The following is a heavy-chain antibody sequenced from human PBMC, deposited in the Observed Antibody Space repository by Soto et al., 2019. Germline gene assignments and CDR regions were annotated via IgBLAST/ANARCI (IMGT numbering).Heavy chain of an antibody. V-gene: IGHV4-4*07. CDR2: ISTSGST. D-gene: IGHD3-16*01. Sequence: QVQLQESGPGLVKPSETLSLTCTVSGGSITYYYWSWFRQPAGKGLEWIGHISTSGSTNYNPSLKSRVTMSTDTSENQLSLSLNSITAADTAVYFCARDFGGYQGMDVWGQGTTVTVSS. J-gene: IGHJ6*02. CDR3: ARDFGGYQGMDV. CDR1: GGSITYYY.